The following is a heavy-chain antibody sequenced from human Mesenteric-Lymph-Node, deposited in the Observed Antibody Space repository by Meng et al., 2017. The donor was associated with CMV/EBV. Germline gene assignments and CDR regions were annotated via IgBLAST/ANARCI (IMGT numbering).Heavy chain of an antibody. CDR2: IWYDGSNK. CDR3: ARVRVNYYGSGSAYYYGMDV. CDR1: GFTFSSYG. Sequence: GGSLRLSCAASGFTFSSYGMHWVRQAPGKGLEWVAVIWYDGSNKYYADSVKGRFTISRDNSKNTLYLQMNSLRAEDTAVYYCARVRVNYYGSGSAYYYGMDVWGQGTTVTVSS. D-gene: IGHD3-10*01. J-gene: IGHJ6*02. V-gene: IGHV3-33*01.